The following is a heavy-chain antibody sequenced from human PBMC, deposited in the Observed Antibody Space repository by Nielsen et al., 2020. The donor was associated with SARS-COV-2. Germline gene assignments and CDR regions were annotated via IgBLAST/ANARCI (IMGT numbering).Heavy chain of an antibody. CDR3: ARGIFPYPAY. V-gene: IGHV4-34*01. Sequence: SETLSLTCAVYGGSFSDYYWSWIRQPPGKGLKCIGKINHSGSTNYNASLKSRVTISVDTSKNQFSLKLSSVTAADTAVYYCARGIFPYPAYWGQGTLVTVSS. CDR2: INHSGST. J-gene: IGHJ4*02. CDR1: GGSFSDYY.